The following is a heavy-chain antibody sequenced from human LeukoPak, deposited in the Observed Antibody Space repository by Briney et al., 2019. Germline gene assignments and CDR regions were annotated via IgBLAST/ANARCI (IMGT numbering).Heavy chain of an antibody. Sequence: GASVKVSCKASGYTFTTSGINWVRQAPGQGLEWMGCINVYNGNTNYAQKFQGRITMTRDTSTNTAYMELRSLKSDDTAVYYCARRLVVPAAMGEFDYWGQGTLIAVSS. CDR2: INVYNGNT. D-gene: IGHD2-2*01. CDR1: GYTFTTSG. J-gene: IGHJ4*02. V-gene: IGHV1-18*01. CDR3: ARRLVVPAAMGEFDY.